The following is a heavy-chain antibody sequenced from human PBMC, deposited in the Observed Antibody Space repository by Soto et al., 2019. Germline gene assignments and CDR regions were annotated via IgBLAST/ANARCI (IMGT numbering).Heavy chain of an antibody. CDR1: GFTFSSYS. CDR2: ISSSSSTI. J-gene: IGHJ4*02. Sequence: GGSIRLSCAASGFTFSSYSMNWVRQAKGKGLEWVSYISSSSSTIYYADSVKGRFTISRDNAKNSLYLQMNSLRAEDTAVYYCARANYYGSPGDFDYWGQGTLVTVSS. V-gene: IGHV3-48*01. D-gene: IGHD3-10*01. CDR3: ARANYYGSPGDFDY.